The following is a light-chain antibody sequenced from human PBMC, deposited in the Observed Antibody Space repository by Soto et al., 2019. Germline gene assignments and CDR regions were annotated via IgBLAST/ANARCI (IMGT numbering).Light chain of an antibody. CDR2: GNT. Sequence: QAVVTQPPSVSGAPGQRVTISCTGSSSNIGAGYDVHWYQQLPGTAPKLLIYGNTNRPSGVPDRFSGSKSGTSASLAITGLQAEDEADYYCQSSDSSLSRVFGGGTKLTVL. CDR1: SSNIGAGYD. V-gene: IGLV1-40*01. J-gene: IGLJ2*01. CDR3: QSSDSSLSRV.